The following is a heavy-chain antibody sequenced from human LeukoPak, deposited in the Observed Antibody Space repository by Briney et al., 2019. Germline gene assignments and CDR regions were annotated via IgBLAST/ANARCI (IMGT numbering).Heavy chain of an antibody. V-gene: IGHV1-46*01. J-gene: IGHJ4*02. CDR2: INPSGGST. CDR1: GYTFTSYY. Sequence: ASVKVSCKPSGYTFTSYYMNWVRQAPGQGLEWMGIINPSGGSTSYARKFQGRVTMTRDTSTSTVYMELSSLRSDDTAVYYCARADRRRPPYSSSWYSENIFDYWGQGTLVTVSS. D-gene: IGHD6-13*01. CDR3: ARADRRRPPYSSSWYSENIFDY.